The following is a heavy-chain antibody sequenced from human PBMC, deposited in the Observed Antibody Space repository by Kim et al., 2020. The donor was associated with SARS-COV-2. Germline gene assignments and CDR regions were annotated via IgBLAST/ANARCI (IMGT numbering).Heavy chain of an antibody. CDR2: IKQDGSEK. V-gene: IGHV3-7*01. D-gene: IGHD3-22*01. CDR1: GFTFSSYW. J-gene: IGHJ6*02. Sequence: GGSLRLSCAASGFTFSSYWMSWVRQAPGKGLEWVANIKQDGSEKYYVDSVKGRFTISRDNAKNSLYLQMNSLRAEDTAVYYCASWGGDYYDSSGYYLWYYYYGMDVWGQGTTVTVSS. CDR3: ASWGGDYYDSSGYYLWYYYYGMDV.